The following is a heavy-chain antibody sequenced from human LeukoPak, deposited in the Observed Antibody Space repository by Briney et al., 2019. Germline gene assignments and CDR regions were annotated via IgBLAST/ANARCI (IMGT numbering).Heavy chain of an antibody. CDR1: GYTFTSYA. Sequence: ASVKVSCKASGYTFTSYAMNWVRQAPGQGLEWMGWINPNSGGTDYAQKFQDRVTMTRDTSISTAYMELSRLRSDDTAIYYCARVGNIVVPDFDYWGQGTLVTVSS. J-gene: IGHJ4*02. CDR3: ARVGNIVVPDFDY. V-gene: IGHV1-2*02. CDR2: INPNSGGT. D-gene: IGHD2-15*01.